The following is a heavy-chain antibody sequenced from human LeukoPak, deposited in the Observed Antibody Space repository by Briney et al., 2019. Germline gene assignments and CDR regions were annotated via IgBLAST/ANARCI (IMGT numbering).Heavy chain of an antibody. D-gene: IGHD5-18*01. CDR2: IYYSGST. V-gene: IGHV4-39*01. CDR3: ARYVDTKEIFDY. Sequence: SETLSLTCTVSGGSISSSSYYWGWIRQPPGKGLEWIGSIYYSGSTYYNPSLKSRVTISVDTSKNQFSLKLSSVTAADTAVYYCARYVDTKEIFDYWGQGTLVTVSS. CDR1: GGSISSSSYY. J-gene: IGHJ4*02.